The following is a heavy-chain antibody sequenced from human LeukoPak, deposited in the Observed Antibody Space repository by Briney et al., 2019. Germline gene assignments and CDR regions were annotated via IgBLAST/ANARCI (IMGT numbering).Heavy chain of an antibody. D-gene: IGHD3-22*01. V-gene: IGHV4-39*01. J-gene: IGHJ4*02. CDR1: GGSMRTSSCY. Sequence: SETLSLTCSVSGGSMRTSSCYWGWIRQAPGKGLEWIGNVFYNGNTYYNPSLETRVAISVDTSKNQFSLSLSSVTAADTAVYYCARQFFYDRSAADYWGQGTLVTVSS. CDR3: ARQFFYDRSAADY. CDR2: VFYNGNT.